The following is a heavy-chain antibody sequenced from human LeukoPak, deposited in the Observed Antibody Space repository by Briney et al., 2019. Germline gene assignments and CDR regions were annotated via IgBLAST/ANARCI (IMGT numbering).Heavy chain of an antibody. V-gene: IGHV4-4*07. CDR3: ARVGGSGWYSYYYMDV. D-gene: IGHD6-19*01. CDR1: GGSISSYY. CDR2: IYTSGST. Sequence: PSETLSLTCTVSGGSISSYYWSWIRQPAGKGLEWIGRIYTSGSTNYNPSLKSRVTMSVDTSKNQFSLKLSSVTAADTAVYYCARVGGSGWYSYYYMDVWGKGTTVTVSS. J-gene: IGHJ6*03.